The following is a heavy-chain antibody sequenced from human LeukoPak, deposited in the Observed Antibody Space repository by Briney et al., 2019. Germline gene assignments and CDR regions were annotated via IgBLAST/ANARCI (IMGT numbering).Heavy chain of an antibody. Sequence: ESGPTLVKPTQTLTLTCTFSGFSLSTSGVGVGWIRQPPGKALEWLALLYWDDDKRYSPSLKSRLTITKDTSKNQVVLTMTNMDPVDTATYYCAHSRGRIRGDPTYNWFDPWGQGTLVTVSS. V-gene: IGHV2-5*02. D-gene: IGHD3-10*01. CDR2: LYWDDDK. CDR3: AHSRGRIRGDPTYNWFDP. CDR1: GFSLSTSGVG. J-gene: IGHJ5*02.